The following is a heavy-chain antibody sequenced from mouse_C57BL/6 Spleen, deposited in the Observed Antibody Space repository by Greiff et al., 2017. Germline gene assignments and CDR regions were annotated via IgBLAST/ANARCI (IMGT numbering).Heavy chain of an antibody. CDR3: ARRPSYWYFDV. Sequence: EVKLMESGGGLVKPGGSLTLSCAASGFTFSDYGMHWVRQAPEKGLEWVAYISSGRSTIYYADTVKGRFTSSRDNAKNTLFLQMTSQRSEDTAMYYCARRPSYWYFDVWGTGTTVTVSS. V-gene: IGHV5-17*01. CDR2: ISSGRSTI. D-gene: IGHD2-10*02. J-gene: IGHJ1*03. CDR1: GFTFSDYG.